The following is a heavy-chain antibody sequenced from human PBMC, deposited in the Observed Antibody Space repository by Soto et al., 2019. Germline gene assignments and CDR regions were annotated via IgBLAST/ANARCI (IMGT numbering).Heavy chain of an antibody. CDR1: GGSISSSSYY. CDR3: AKGGYYYYMDV. V-gene: IGHV4-39*01. CDR2: IYYSGST. J-gene: IGHJ6*03. Sequence: SETLSLTCTVSGGSISSSSYYWGWIRQPPGKGLEWIGSIYYSGSTYYNPSLKSRVTISVDTSKNQFSLKLSSVTAADTAVYYCAKGGYYYYMDVWGKGTTATVSS. D-gene: IGHD3-16*01.